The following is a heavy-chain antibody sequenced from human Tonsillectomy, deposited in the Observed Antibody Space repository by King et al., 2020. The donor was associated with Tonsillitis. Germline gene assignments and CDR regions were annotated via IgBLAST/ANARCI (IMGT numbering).Heavy chain of an antibody. CDR2: ISGGSHRI. Sequence: VQLVESGGGLVQPGGSLRLSCAAAGFTFSTYSMGWVRQVPGEGLEWVSVISGGSHRINYANSVKGRFTISRDNSKNTWYLEMNSLRAGDTAVYFCAKKNGGQYPFDHWGRGTLVTVSS. J-gene: IGHJ4*02. CDR1: GFTFSTYS. CDR3: AKKNGGQYPFDH. D-gene: IGHD2-8*01. V-gene: IGHV3-23*04.